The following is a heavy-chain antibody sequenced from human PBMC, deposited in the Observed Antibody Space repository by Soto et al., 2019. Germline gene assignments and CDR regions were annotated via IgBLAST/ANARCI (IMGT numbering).Heavy chain of an antibody. CDR3: TRVARDGYGPRFDY. D-gene: IGHD5-12*01. Sequence: GGSLRLSCVGSGFTFADYAVTWFRQAPGKGLEWVGFITSKAYGGTAEYAASVKGRFTISRDDSKSIAYLQMNSLKTEDTAVYYCTRVARDGYGPRFDYGGQGTLVTVSS. CDR2: ITSKAYGGTA. J-gene: IGHJ4*02. V-gene: IGHV3-49*03. CDR1: GFTFADYA.